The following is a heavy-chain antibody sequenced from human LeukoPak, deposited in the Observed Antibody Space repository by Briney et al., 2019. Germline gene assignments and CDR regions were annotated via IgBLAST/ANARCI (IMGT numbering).Heavy chain of an antibody. CDR2: MNPNSGNT. Sequence: ASVKVSCKASGYTFTSYDINWVRQATGQGLEWMGWMNPNSGNTGYAQKFQGRVTMTRNTSISTAYMELSSLRSEDTAVYYCARGPYLYGSGSYYNLPTYYYYYYMDVWGKGTTVTISS. D-gene: IGHD3-10*01. V-gene: IGHV1-8*01. CDR1: GYTFTSYD. CDR3: ARGPYLYGSGSYYNLPTYYYYYYMDV. J-gene: IGHJ6*03.